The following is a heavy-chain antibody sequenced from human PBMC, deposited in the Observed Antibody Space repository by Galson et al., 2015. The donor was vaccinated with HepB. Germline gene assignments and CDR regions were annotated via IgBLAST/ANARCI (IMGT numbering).Heavy chain of an antibody. CDR1: GFTFSSYA. J-gene: IGHJ4*02. D-gene: IGHD6-19*01. V-gene: IGHV3-23*01. Sequence: SLRLSCAASGFTFSSYAMSWVRQAPGKGLEWVSAISGSGGSTYYADSVKGRFTISRDNSKNTLYLQMNSLRAEDTAVYYCAKGDSSGWYTRWAYWGQGTLVTVSS. CDR2: ISGSGGST. CDR3: AKGDSSGWYTRWAY.